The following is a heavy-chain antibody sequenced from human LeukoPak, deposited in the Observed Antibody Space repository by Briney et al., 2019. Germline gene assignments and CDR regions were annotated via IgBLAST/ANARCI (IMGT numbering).Heavy chain of an antibody. CDR1: GFTFSAYN. CDR2: ITTSSSYM. J-gene: IGHJ5*02. D-gene: IGHD1-26*01. CDR3: ARGATDTTRWFGP. V-gene: IGHV3-21*01. Sequence: PGGSLRLSCAASGFTFSAYNMNWVRRTPGKGLEWVSSITTSSSYMFYADSVRGRFTISRDNAENSLYLQMNDLRAEDTAAYYCARGATDTTRWFGPWGQGTLVTVSS.